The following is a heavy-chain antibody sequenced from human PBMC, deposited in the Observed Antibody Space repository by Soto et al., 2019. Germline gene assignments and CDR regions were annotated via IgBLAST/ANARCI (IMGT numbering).Heavy chain of an antibody. CDR2: VYHNGGA. J-gene: IGHJ5*01. CDR3: GRVVEGATRHTDPDS. CDR1: GVSIHNSHSF. V-gene: IGHV4-39*01. D-gene: IGHD2-15*01. Sequence: LSLTCTVSGVSIHNSHSFWAWIRQPPGKGLQFIASVYHNGGAHYNSSLKSRVTISVDAANNQVSLRMRSLTAADTAFYYCGRVVEGATRHTDPDSWGQGILVTVSS.